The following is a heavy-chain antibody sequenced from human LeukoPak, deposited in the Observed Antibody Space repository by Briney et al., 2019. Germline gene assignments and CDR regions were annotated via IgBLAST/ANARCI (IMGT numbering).Heavy chain of an antibody. V-gene: IGHV3-74*01. CDR2: INSDGSST. D-gene: IGHD2-15*01. J-gene: IGHJ4*02. Sequence: GGSLRLSCAASGFTFSSYAMSWVRQAPGKGLVWVSRINSDGSSTSYADSVEGRFTISRDNAKNTLYLQMNSLRAEDTAVYYCARGDSYCSGGSCPDYWGQGTLVTVSS. CDR1: GFTFSSYA. CDR3: ARGDSYCSGGSCPDY.